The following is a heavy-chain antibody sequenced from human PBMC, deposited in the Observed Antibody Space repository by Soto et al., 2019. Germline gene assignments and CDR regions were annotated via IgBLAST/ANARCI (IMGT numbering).Heavy chain of an antibody. Sequence: ASVKVSCKASGYTFTSYDINWVRQATGQGLEWMGWMNPNSGNTGYAQKFQGRVTMTRNNSISTAYMELSSLRSEDTAVYYCARGSLYDFWSGYHDNWFDPWGQGTLVTASS. CDR3: ARGSLYDFWSGYHDNWFDP. CDR1: GYTFTSYD. J-gene: IGHJ5*02. V-gene: IGHV1-8*01. CDR2: MNPNSGNT. D-gene: IGHD3-3*01.